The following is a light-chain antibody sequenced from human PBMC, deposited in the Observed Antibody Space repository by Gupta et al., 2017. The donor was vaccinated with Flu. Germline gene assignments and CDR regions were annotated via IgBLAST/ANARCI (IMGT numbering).Light chain of an antibody. CDR1: SGIIASNF. Sequence: SSGIIASNFVQWYQQRPGYSPTTVIYEHNRRPAGVPERFSGSIDSSSNSASLAISGLKPEDEADYYCQSYDGTNVVFGGGTKLTVL. CDR2: EHN. CDR3: QSYDGTNVV. J-gene: IGLJ3*02. V-gene: IGLV6-57*01.